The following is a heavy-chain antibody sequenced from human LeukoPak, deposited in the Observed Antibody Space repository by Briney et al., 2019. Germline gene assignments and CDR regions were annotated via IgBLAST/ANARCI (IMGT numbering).Heavy chain of an antibody. CDR3: ARATEYSYGLDS. J-gene: IGHJ4*02. Sequence: PSETLSLTCSVSGGSISSHYWSWIRQPPGKGLEWIGYIYYSGSTKYNPSLKSRVTISVDTSKNQFSLKLSSVTAADTAVYYCARATEYSYGLDSWGQGTLVTVSS. CDR2: IYYSGST. V-gene: IGHV4-59*11. CDR1: GGSISSHY. D-gene: IGHD5-18*01.